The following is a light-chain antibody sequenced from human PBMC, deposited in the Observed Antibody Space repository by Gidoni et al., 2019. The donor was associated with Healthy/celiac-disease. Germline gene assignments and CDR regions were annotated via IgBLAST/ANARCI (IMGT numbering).Light chain of an antibody. CDR2: GAS. Sequence: EIVMTQSPATLSVSPGERATLSCRASQSVSSNLACYQQKPGQAPRLLIYGASTRATGIPARFSGSGSWTEFTLTISSLQSEDFAVYYCQQYNNWPRTFGQGTKVEIK. J-gene: IGKJ1*01. V-gene: IGKV3-15*01. CDR3: QQYNNWPRT. CDR1: QSVSSN.